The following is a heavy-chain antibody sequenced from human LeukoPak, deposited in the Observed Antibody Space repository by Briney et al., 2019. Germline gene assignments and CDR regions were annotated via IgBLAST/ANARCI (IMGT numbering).Heavy chain of an antibody. CDR3: AITWLGDQGGNY. CDR2: IHYSGST. CDR1: GGSISSSSYY. D-gene: IGHD3-10*01. J-gene: IGHJ4*02. Sequence: PSETLSLTCSVSGGSISSSSYYWGWIRQPPGKGLEWIGNIHYSGSTIYNPSLKSRVTISVDTSKNQFSLKLNSVTAADTAVYYCAITWLGDQGGNYWGQGTLVTVSS. V-gene: IGHV4-39*01.